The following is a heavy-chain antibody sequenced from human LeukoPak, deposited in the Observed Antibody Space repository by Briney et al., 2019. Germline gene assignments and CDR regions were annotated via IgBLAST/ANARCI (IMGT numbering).Heavy chain of an antibody. J-gene: IGHJ4*02. CDR3: AKVVYYYDSSGYEY. V-gene: IGHV1-2*06. D-gene: IGHD3-22*01. CDR1: GYTFTGHY. CDR2: INPNSGGT. Sequence: ASVKVSCKASGYTFTGHYMHWVRQAPGQGLEWMGRINPNSGGTNYAQKFQGRVTKTRDTSISTAYMELSSLSSGDTAVDYWAKVVYYYDSSGYEYRGQGTLVTVSS.